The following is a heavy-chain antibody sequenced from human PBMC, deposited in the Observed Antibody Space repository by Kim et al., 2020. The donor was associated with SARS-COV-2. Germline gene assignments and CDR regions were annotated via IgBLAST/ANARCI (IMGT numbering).Heavy chain of an antibody. V-gene: IGHV6-1*01. J-gene: IGHJ3*02. CDR2: TYYRSKWYN. CDR1: GDSVSSNSIA. Sequence: SQTLSLPCAISGDSVSSNSIAWNWIRQSPSRGLEWLGRTYYRSKWYNDYSPSVKGRITISPDTSKNHFSLQLNSVSPEDTAVYYCARGYAFDIWGPGTLVTASS. CDR3: ARGYAFDI.